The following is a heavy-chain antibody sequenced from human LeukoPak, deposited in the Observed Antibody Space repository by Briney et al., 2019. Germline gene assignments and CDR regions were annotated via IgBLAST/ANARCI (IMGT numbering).Heavy chain of an antibody. V-gene: IGHV4-31*03. CDR3: ARGYYGGTVYDI. Sequence: PSQTLSLTCTVSGGSISSGGYYWSWIRQHPGKGLEWIGCIYYSGSTYYNPSLKSRVTISVDTSKNQFSLKLSSVTAADTAVYYCARGYYGGTVYDIWGQGTMVTVSS. CDR2: IYYSGST. D-gene: IGHD4-23*01. CDR1: GGSISSGGYY. J-gene: IGHJ3*02.